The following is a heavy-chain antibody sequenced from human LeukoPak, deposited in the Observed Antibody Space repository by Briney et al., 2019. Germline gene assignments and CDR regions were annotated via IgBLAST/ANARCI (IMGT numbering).Heavy chain of an antibody. CDR2: IYHSGST. D-gene: IGHD2-2*01. Sequence: YPSETLSLTCAVSGYSISSGYYWGWIRQPPGKGLAWIGSIYHSGSTYYNPSLKSRVTISVDTSKNQFSLKLSSVTAADTAVYYCARQGGSCSSTSCYNWFDPWGQGTLVTVSS. CDR1: GYSISSGYY. CDR3: ARQGGSCSSTSCYNWFDP. J-gene: IGHJ5*02. V-gene: IGHV4-38-2*01.